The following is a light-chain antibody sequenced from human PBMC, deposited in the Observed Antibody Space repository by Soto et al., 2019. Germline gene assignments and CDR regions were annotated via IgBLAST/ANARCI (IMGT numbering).Light chain of an antibody. CDR2: GAS. V-gene: IGKV3-20*01. CDR1: QTVRSNY. Sequence: DIVMTQSPGTLSSSPGETATLSCRASQTVRSNYLAWYQHKPGQAPRLLIYGASSRATAIPDRFSGSGSGTDFTLTISRLEPEDLAPYYCHQYGNSPYTFGQGTRLEIK. J-gene: IGKJ2*01. CDR3: HQYGNSPYT.